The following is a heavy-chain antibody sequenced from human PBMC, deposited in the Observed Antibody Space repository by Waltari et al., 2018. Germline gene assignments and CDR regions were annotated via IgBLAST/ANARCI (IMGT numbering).Heavy chain of an antibody. D-gene: IGHD2-2*01. V-gene: IGHV3-53*01. CDR3: ARDGAMSGIDY. CDR2: IYSGGST. J-gene: IGHJ4*02. CDR1: GFTVSSNY. Sequence: EVQLVESGGGLIQPGGSLRLSCAASGFTVSSNYMSWVRQAPGKGLEGVSVIYSGGSTNYADAVKGRFTISRDNSKNALYLQMNSLRAEDTAVYYCARDGAMSGIDYWGQGTLVTVSS.